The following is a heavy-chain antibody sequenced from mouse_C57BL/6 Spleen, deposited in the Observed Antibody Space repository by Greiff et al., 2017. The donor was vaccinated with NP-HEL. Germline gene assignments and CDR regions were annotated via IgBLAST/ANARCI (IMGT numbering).Heavy chain of an antibody. J-gene: IGHJ2*01. D-gene: IGHD2-3*01. CDR2: IYPSDSET. CDR3: ARSSDGYPDY. V-gene: IGHV1-61*01. CDR1: GYTFTSYW. Sequence: VQLQQPGAELVRPGSSVKLSCKASGYTFTSYWMDWVKQRPGQGLEWIGNIYPSDSETHYNQKFKDKATLTVDKSSSTAYMQLSSLTSEDSAVYYCARSSDGYPDYWGQGTTLTVSS.